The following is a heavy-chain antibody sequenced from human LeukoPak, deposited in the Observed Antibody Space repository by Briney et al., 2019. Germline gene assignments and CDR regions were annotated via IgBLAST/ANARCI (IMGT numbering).Heavy chain of an antibody. D-gene: IGHD2-2*01. CDR2: IQTSGSA. Sequence: SETLSLTCTVSGGSIRGYYWSWIRKPAGKGLEWIGRIQTSGSANYNPSLKSRLTMSVDTSENQFSLNLNSVTAADTAVYYCARASTSGRAFEYWGQGTLVSVSS. J-gene: IGHJ4*02. V-gene: IGHV4-4*07. CDR1: GGSIRGYY. CDR3: ARASTSGRAFEY.